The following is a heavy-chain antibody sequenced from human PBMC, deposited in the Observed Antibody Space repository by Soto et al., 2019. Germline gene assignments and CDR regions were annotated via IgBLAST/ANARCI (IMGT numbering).Heavy chain of an antibody. Sequence: ASETLSLTCAVYGGSFRGYYWSWIRQPPGKGLEWIGEINHRGTTNYNPSLKSRVTISVDTSKNQFSLNLGSVTASDTAVYYCARGGRRENRGSGDDFDVWGHGTQVTVSA. CDR1: GGSFRGYY. CDR3: ARGGRRENRGSGDDFDV. D-gene: IGHD3-10*01. CDR2: INHRGTT. V-gene: IGHV4-34*01. J-gene: IGHJ4*01.